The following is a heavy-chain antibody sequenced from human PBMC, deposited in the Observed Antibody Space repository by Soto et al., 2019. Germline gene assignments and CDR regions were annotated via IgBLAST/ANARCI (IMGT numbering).Heavy chain of an antibody. D-gene: IGHD2-8*01. CDR3: ARGEYCDNVVWNHSSFFAH. CDR1: GGSVSSGNFY. J-gene: IGHJ1*01. V-gene: IGHV4-61*01. Sequence: SETLSLTCTVSGGSVSSGNFYWGWIRQPPGKGLEWIGYLYHFGSTNYNLSLRSRATLTVDSSKNQFSLSLTSVTAADTATYYCARGEYCDNVVWNHSSFFAHWARGAQV. CDR2: LYHFGST.